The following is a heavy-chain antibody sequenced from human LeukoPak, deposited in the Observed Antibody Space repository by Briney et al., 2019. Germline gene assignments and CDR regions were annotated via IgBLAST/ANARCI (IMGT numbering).Heavy chain of an antibody. Sequence: GGSLRLSCAASGFTFSSYGMHWVRQAPGKGPEWVAVASYDGSNKYYADSVKGRFTISRDNSKNPLYLQMNSLRAEDTAVYYCAKDRNAPSQWEQPPYYFYGMDVWGQGTTVTVSS. D-gene: IGHD1-26*01. CDR2: ASYDGSNK. CDR1: GFTFSSYG. V-gene: IGHV3-30*18. J-gene: IGHJ6*02. CDR3: AKDRNAPSQWEQPPYYFYGMDV.